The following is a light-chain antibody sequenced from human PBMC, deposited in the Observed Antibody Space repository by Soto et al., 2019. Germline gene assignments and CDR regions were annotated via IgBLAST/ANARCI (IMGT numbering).Light chain of an antibody. J-gene: IGKJ4*01. V-gene: IGKV3-20*01. Sequence: EIVLTQSPGTLSLSPGERATLSCRASQGVSSSYLAWYQPKPGQPPRLLISGASSRATGIPDRFSGSGSVTALTLTITRLEPDDFAVYYCQQDRTSFGGGTKVEIK. CDR3: QQDRTS. CDR2: GAS. CDR1: QGVSSSY.